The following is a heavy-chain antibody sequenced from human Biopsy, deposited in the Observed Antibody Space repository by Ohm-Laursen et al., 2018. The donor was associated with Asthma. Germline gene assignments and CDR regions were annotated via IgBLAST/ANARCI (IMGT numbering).Heavy chain of an antibody. D-gene: IGHD5-24*01. J-gene: IGHJ4*02. Sequence: LRLSCAASGFTFSSYAMSWVRQPPGKGLEWIEEIYHSGSTNYNPSLRSRVTISVDKSKNQFSLKLSSVTAADTAVYYCARVKDGYNFDYWGQGTLVTVSS. CDR3: ARVKDGYNFDY. CDR1: GFTFSSYAM. CDR2: IYHSGST. V-gene: IGHV4-4*02.